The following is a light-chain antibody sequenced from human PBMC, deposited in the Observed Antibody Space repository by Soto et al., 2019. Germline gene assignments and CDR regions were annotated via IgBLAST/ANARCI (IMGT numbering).Light chain of an antibody. CDR3: CSYAGSSTLGV. Sequence: QSALTQPASVSGSPGQSITISCTGTSSDVGSYNLVSWYQQHPGKAPKLMIYEGSKRPSGVSNRFSGSKSGNTASLTISGLQAEDGADYCCCSYAGSSTLGVFGTGTKVTVL. V-gene: IGLV2-23*01. CDR2: EGS. J-gene: IGLJ1*01. CDR1: SSDVGSYNL.